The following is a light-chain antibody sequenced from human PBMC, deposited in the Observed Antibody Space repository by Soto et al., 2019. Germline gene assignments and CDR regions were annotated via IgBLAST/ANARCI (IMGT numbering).Light chain of an antibody. CDR1: ASDIGDYNY. V-gene: IGLV2-14*03. Sequence: QSVLTQPASVSGSPGQSITISCTATASDIGDYNYVSWHQQHPGKAPTVISYDVGSRPAGISDRFSGSKSGNPASLTISGLRTEDEGDYYLSSYTYRITPGVFGGGTQLTVL. J-gene: IGLJ7*01. CDR2: DVG. CDR3: SSYTYRITPGV.